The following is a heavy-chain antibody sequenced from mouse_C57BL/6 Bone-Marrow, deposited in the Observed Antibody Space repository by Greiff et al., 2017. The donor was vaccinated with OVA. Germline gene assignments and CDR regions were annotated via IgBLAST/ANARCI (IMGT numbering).Heavy chain of an antibody. D-gene: IGHD1-1*01. CDR1: GYSFTSGYY. J-gene: IGHJ2*01. CDR3: ARDRVVDYYGSSGGFDY. CDR2: ISYGGSN. V-gene: IGHV3-6*01. Sequence: EVQLQESGPGLVKPSQSLSLTCSVTGYSFTSGYYWNWIRQFPGNKLEWMGYISYGGSNNYNPSLKNRISITRDTSKNQFFLKLNSVTTEDTATYYCARDRVVDYYGSSGGFDYWGQGTTLTVSS.